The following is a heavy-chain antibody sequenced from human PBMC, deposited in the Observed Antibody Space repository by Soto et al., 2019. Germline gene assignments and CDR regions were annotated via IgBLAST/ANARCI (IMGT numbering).Heavy chain of an antibody. CDR2: IYPGDSDT. D-gene: IGHD3-10*01. Sequence: HGESLKISCKGSGYSFTSYWIGWVRQMPGKGLEWMGIIYPGDSDTRYSPSFQGQVTISADKSISTAYLQWSSLKASDTAMYYCARLFPPYYGSGSYYSYYYYGMDVWGQGTTVTVSS. J-gene: IGHJ6*02. V-gene: IGHV5-51*01. CDR1: GYSFTSYW. CDR3: ARLFPPYYGSGSYYSYYYYGMDV.